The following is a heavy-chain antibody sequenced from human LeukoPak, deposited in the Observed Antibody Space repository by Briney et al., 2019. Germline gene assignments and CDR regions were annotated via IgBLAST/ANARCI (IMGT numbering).Heavy chain of an antibody. J-gene: IGHJ4*02. V-gene: IGHV1-18*01. Sequence: ASVKVSCKASGYTFTSYGISWVRQAPGQGLEWMGWISAYNGNTNYAQKLQGRVTMTTDTSTSTAYMELRSLRSDDTAVYYCARDEGADTMVRGVIIDTQTPNDYWGQGTLVTVSS. CDR1: GYTFTSYG. CDR2: ISAYNGNT. CDR3: ARDEGADTMVRGVIIDTQTPNDY. D-gene: IGHD3-10*01.